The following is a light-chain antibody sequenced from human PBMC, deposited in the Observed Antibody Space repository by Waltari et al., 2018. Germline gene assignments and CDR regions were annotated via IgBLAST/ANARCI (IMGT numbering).Light chain of an antibody. CDR2: DNN. J-gene: IGLJ3*02. V-gene: IGLV1-51*01. CDR1: GSKLRTTE. CDR3: ATWDSRLSVVV. Sequence: QSVLTQPPSVSAAPGQRVPISSSGGGSKLRTTEVYWYQQFPGTAPKLLITDNNKRPFGIPDRFSGSKSGTSATLGITGLQTGDEADYYCATWDSRLSVVVFGGGTKVTVL.